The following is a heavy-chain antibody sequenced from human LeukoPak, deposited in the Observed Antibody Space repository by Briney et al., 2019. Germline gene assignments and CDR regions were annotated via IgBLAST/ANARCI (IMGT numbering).Heavy chain of an antibody. CDR3: ARGFGVPAALDY. CDR2: INPSGGST. Sequence: ASVKVSCKASGYTFTSYYMHWVRQAPGQGLEWMGIINPSGGSTSYAQKFQGRVTITTDESTSTAYMELSSLRSEDTAVYYCARGFGVPAALDYWGQGTLVTVSS. CDR1: GYTFTSYY. D-gene: IGHD2-2*01. J-gene: IGHJ4*02. V-gene: IGHV1-46*01.